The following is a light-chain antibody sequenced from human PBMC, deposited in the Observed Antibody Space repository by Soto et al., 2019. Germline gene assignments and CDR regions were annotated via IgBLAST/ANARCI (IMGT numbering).Light chain of an antibody. CDR2: EAS. J-gene: IGKJ1*01. Sequence: DIQMTQSPSTLSASVGDRVTITCRASQSISGSLAWYQQKPGKAPKLLIYEASNLKSGVPSRFSGSGSGTEYTLTISSLQPDDSAIYYCQQYNGYCAFGQGTRVEIK. V-gene: IGKV1-5*03. CDR3: QQYNGYCA. CDR1: QSISGS.